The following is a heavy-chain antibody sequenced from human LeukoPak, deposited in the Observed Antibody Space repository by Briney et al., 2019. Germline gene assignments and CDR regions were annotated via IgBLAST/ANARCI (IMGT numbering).Heavy chain of an antibody. D-gene: IGHD3-22*01. V-gene: IGHV1-46*01. J-gene: IGHJ4*02. CDR2: INPSGGST. CDR3: ASSSGYPAYFDY. Sequence: ASVKVSCKASGYTFTSYYMHWVRQAPGQGLEWMGIINPSGGSTSYAQKFQGRVTMTRDMSTSTVYMELSSLRSEDTAVYYCASSSGYPAYFDYWGQGTLVTVSS. CDR1: GYTFTSYY.